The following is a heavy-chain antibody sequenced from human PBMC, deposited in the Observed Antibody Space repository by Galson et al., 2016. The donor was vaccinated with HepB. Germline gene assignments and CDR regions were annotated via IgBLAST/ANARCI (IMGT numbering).Heavy chain of an antibody. Sequence: SVKVSCKASGATFSGYDLNWVRQAPGQGLEWMGGIIPAFGTPKYAQKFQGRVTIAADDSASTISLDLSSLRPDDTAICYCARAVWNSFSVWGQGTVVTVSS. CDR3: ARAVWNSFSV. CDR1: GATFSGYD. V-gene: IGHV1-69*13. CDR2: IIPAFGTP. J-gene: IGHJ3*01. D-gene: IGHD1-1*01.